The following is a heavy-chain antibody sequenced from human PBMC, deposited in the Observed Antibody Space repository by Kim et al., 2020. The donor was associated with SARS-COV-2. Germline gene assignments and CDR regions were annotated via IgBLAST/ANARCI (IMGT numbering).Heavy chain of an antibody. CDR3: ASGIRGVSTDYYYYGMDV. J-gene: IGHJ6*02. D-gene: IGHD3-10*01. V-gene: IGHV1-69*04. CDR1: GGTFSSYA. CDR2: IIPILGIA. Sequence: SVKVSCKASGGTFSSYAISWVRQAPGQGLEWMGRIIPILGIANYAQKFQGRVTITADKSTSTAYMELSSLRSEDTAVYYCASGIRGVSTDYYYYGMDVWGQGTTVTVSS.